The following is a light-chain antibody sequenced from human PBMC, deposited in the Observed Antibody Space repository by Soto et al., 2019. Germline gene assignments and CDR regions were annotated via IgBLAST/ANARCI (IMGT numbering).Light chain of an antibody. CDR2: GAS. CDR3: QQYGSSPFT. V-gene: IGKV3-20*01. J-gene: IGKJ3*01. CDR1: QSVDRNY. Sequence: EIVLTQSPVTLSLSPGERATLSCRASQSVDRNYLAWYQQKPGQAPRLLIYGASGRATGIPDRFSGSGSGTDFTLSISRLEPEDFAVYYCQQYGSSPFTFGPGTKVDIK.